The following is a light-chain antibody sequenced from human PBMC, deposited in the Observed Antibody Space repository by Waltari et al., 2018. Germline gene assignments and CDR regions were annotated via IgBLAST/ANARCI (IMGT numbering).Light chain of an antibody. CDR2: ATS. J-gene: IGKJ3*01. CDR3: QQYSDWPPGT. Sequence: EIVMTQSPATLSVSPGERANLSCRASQSISNTLAWYQQKPGQAPRLLVYATSARATGVPARFSGSGSGTEFTLTINSLQSEDFAVYYCQQYSDWPPGTFGPGTKVDIK. CDR1: QSISNT. V-gene: IGKV3-15*01.